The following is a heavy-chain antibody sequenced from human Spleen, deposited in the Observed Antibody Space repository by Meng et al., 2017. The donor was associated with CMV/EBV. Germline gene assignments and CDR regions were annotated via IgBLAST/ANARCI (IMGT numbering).Heavy chain of an antibody. CDR2: INPNSGGT. V-gene: IGHV1-2*02. Sequence: ASVKVSCKASGGTFSSYAISWVRQAPGQGLEWMGWINPNSGGTNYAQKFQGRVTMTRDTSISTAYMELSRLRSDDTAVYYCARGTGDSYYYYGMDVWGQGTTVTVSS. CDR3: ARGTGDSYYYYGMDV. D-gene: IGHD7-27*01. CDR1: GGTFSSYA. J-gene: IGHJ6*02.